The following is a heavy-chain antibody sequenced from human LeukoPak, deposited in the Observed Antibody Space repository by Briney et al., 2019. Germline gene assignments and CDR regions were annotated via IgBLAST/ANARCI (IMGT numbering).Heavy chain of an antibody. CDR1: GGSIRSYY. CDR3: AASREVYYGSGSYLPFDY. Sequence: PSETLSLTCTVSGGSIRSYYWSWIRQPPGKGLEWIGYIYYSGSTNYNPSLKSRVTISVDTSKNQFSLKLSSVTAADTAVYYCAASREVYYGSGSYLPFDYWGQGTLVTVSS. J-gene: IGHJ4*02. D-gene: IGHD3-10*01. CDR2: IYYSGST. V-gene: IGHV4-59*01.